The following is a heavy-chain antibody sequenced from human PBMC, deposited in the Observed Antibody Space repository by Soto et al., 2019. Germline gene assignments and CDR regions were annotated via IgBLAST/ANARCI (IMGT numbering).Heavy chain of an antibody. CDR3: ARWEPIAVAASAAFDI. J-gene: IGHJ3*02. Sequence: GASVKVSCKASGGTFSSYAISWVRQAPGQGLEWMGGIIPIFGTANYAQKFQGRVTITADESTSTAYMELSSLRSEDTAVYYCARWEPIAVAASAAFDIWGQGTMVTVSS. CDR1: GGTFSSYA. V-gene: IGHV1-69*13. CDR2: IIPIFGTA. D-gene: IGHD6-19*01.